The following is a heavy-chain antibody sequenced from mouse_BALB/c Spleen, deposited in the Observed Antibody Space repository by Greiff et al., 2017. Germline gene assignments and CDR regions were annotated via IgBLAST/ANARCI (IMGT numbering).Heavy chain of an antibody. Sequence: VQLKESGAELVKPGASVKLSCTASGFNIKDTYMHWVKQRPEQGLEWIGRIDPANGNTKYDPKFQGKATITADTSSNTAYLQLSSLTSEDTAVYYCARSAYRPFAYWGQGTLVTVSA. J-gene: IGHJ3*01. V-gene: IGHV14-3*02. D-gene: IGHD2-14*01. CDR3: ARSAYRPFAY. CDR2: IDPANGNT. CDR1: GFNIKDTY.